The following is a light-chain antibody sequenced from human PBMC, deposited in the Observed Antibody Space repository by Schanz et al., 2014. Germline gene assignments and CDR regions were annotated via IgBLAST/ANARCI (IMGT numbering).Light chain of an antibody. CDR3: SSYRRTATVAV. J-gene: IGLJ1*01. V-gene: IGLV2-14*03. Sequence: QSALTQPASMSASPGQSITLSCTGTSSDVGGYNYVSWYQQYPGKAPKLMIYDVSNRPSGVSNRFSGSKSGNTASLTISGLQAEDEADYYCSSYRRTATVAVFGTGTKVTVL. CDR1: SSDVGGYNY. CDR2: DVS.